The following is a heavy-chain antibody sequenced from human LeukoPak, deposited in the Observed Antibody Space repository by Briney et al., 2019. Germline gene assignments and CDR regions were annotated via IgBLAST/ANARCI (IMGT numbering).Heavy chain of an antibody. V-gene: IGHV3-7*01. J-gene: IGHJ4*02. CDR1: GFTFSDYW. CDR3: ARGGQTNGYNPY. D-gene: IGHD1-14*01. CDR2: IKDDGTDR. Sequence: GGSLRLSCTASGFTFSDYWMTWVRQAPGKGLQWAANIKDDGTDRNYVDSVRGRFTISRDNAKNSLFLQMHSLRAEDTALYFCARGGQTNGYNPYWGQGTLVTVSS.